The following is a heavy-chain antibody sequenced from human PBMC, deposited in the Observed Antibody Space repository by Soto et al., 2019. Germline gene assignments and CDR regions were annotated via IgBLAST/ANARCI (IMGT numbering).Heavy chain of an antibody. D-gene: IGHD1-20*01. Sequence: QVQLVQSGAEEKKPGSSVKVSCKASGYTFTSYAMHWVRQAPGQRLEWMGWINAGNGNTKYSQKFQGRVTITRDTSASTAYMELSSLRSEDTAVYYCARGITLPTPLDYWGQGTLVTVSS. J-gene: IGHJ4*02. CDR1: GYTFTSYA. V-gene: IGHV1-3*05. CDR2: INAGNGNT. CDR3: ARGITLPTPLDY.